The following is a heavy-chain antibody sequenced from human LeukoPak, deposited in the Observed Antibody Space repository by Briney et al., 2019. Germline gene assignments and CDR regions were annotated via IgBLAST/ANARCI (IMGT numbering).Heavy chain of an antibody. CDR1: ELTFSNSW. CDR3: VRGVGSSTSCYVRAFDI. V-gene: IGHV3-52*01. CDR2: IKCDGSEK. D-gene: IGHD2-2*01. Sequence: GGSLRLSCAASELTFSNSWMHWACQAPEKGVEWVADIKCDGSEKCYVDSVKGRLTISRDNAKNSLYLQVNSLRAEDMTVYYCVRGVGSSTSCYVRAFDIWGQGTMVTVSS. J-gene: IGHJ3*02.